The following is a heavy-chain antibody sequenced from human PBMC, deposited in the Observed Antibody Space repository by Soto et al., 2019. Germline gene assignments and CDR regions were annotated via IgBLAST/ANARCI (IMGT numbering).Heavy chain of an antibody. CDR3: VKSVGYCSGGSCYPANNWFDP. D-gene: IGHD2-15*01. CDR2: ISSNGGST. CDR1: GFTFSSYA. J-gene: IGHJ5*02. V-gene: IGHV3-64D*06. Sequence: GGSLRLSCSASGFTFSSYAMHWVRQAPGKGLEYVSAISSNGGSTYYADSVKGRFTISRDNSKNTLYLQMSSLRAEDTAVYYCVKSVGYCSGGSCYPANNWFDPWGQGTLVTVSS.